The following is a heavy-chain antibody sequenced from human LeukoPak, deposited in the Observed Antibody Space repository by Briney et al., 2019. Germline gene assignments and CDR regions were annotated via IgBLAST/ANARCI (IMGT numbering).Heavy chain of an antibody. J-gene: IGHJ4*02. CDR1: GFTFSDYY. D-gene: IGHD3-3*01. Sequence: PGGSLRLSCAASGFTFSDYYMSWIRQAPGKGLEWVSVIYSGGSTYYADSVKGRFTISRDNSKNTLHLQMNSLRAEDTAVYYCARGVYDFWSGYRGNFDYWGQGTLVTVSS. V-gene: IGHV3-66*02. CDR2: IYSGGST. CDR3: ARGVYDFWSGYRGNFDY.